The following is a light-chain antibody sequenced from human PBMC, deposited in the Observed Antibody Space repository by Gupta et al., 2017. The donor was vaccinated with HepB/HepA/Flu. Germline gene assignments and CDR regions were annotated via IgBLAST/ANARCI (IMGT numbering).Light chain of an antibody. V-gene: IGLV3-21*03. CDR3: QVWDSSSDHGV. CDR1: NIGSKS. J-gene: IGLJ3*02. Sequence: SYVLTQPPSVSVAPGKTDRITCGGNNIGSKSVHWYQQRPGRAPVMVVSEDSDRPSGIPERFSGSNSGNTATLTISRVEAGDEADYYCQVWDSSSDHGVFGGGTKLTVL. CDR2: EDS.